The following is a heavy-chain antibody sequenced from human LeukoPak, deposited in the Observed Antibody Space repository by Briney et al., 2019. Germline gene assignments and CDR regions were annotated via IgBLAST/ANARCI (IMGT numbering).Heavy chain of an antibody. V-gene: IGHV4-39*07. CDR1: GGSISSGDYY. CDR3: ARSTGSSWMYYFDY. J-gene: IGHJ4*02. D-gene: IGHD6-13*01. CDR2: INHSGST. Sequence: SETLSLTCTVSGGSISSGDYYWSWIRQPPGKGLEWIGEINHSGSTNYNPSLKSRVTISVDTSKNQFSLKLSSVTAADTAVYYCARSTGSSWMYYFDYWGQGTLVTVSS.